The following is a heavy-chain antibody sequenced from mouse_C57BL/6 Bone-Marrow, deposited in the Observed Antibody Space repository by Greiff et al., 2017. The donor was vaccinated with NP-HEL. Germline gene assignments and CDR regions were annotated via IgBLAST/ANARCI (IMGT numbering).Heavy chain of an antibody. Sequence: EVNLVESEGGLVQPGSSMKLSCTASGFTFSDYYMAWVRQVPEKGLEWVANINYDGSSTYYLDSLKSRFIISRDNAKNILYLQMSSLKSEDTATYYCARGWAMDYWGQGTSVTVSS. CDR2: INYDGSST. J-gene: IGHJ4*01. V-gene: IGHV5-16*01. CDR1: GFTFSDYY. CDR3: ARGWAMDY. D-gene: IGHD2-3*01.